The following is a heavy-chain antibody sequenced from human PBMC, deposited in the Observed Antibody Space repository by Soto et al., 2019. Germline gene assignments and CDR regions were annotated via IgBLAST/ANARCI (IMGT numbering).Heavy chain of an antibody. V-gene: IGHV3-30-3*01. D-gene: IGHD3-16*01. Sequence: QVQLVESGGGVVQPGRSLRLSCVASGFTFSGYAMHWVRQAPGKGLEWVTVISYDGSSEYYADSVKGRFTISRDSSKNTGYLQMNSLRAEDTAVYYCARGGGGYYYYGMDVWGQGTTVTVSS. J-gene: IGHJ6*02. CDR2: ISYDGSSE. CDR3: ARGGGGYYYYGMDV. CDR1: GFTFSGYA.